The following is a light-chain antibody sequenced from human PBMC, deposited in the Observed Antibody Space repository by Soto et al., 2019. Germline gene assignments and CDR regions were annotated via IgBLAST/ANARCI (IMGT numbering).Light chain of an antibody. CDR1: SSDVGGYNY. V-gene: IGLV2-14*01. CDR2: EVS. J-gene: IGLJ3*02. CDR3: SSYTSSSTRV. Sequence: QSALTQPASVSGSPGQSCTISCTGTSSDVGGYNYVSWYQQHPGKAPKLMIYEVSNRPSGVSNRFSGSKSGNTASLTISGLQAEDEADYYFSSYTSSSTRVFGGGTTLTVL.